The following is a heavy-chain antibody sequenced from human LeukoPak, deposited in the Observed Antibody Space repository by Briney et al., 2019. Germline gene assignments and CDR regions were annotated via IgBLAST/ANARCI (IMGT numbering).Heavy chain of an antibody. D-gene: IGHD3-22*01. Sequence: GGSLRLSCAASGFTFSSYAMSWVRQAPGKGLEWVSAISGSGGSTYYADSVKGRFTISRDNSKNTLYLQMNSLRAEDTAVYYCAKDRGYYYDSSGYPPRQREYFQHWGQGTLVTVSS. V-gene: IGHV3-23*01. CDR3: AKDRGYYYDSSGYPPRQREYFQH. J-gene: IGHJ1*01. CDR2: ISGSGGST. CDR1: GFTFSSYA.